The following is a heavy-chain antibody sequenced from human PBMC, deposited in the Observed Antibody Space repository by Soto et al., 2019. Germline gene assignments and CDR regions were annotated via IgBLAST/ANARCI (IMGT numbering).Heavy chain of an antibody. CDR2: ISYDGNNK. J-gene: IGHJ4*02. Sequence: QVQLVESGGGVVQPGRSLRLSCAASGFTFSSYAMHWVRQAPGKGLEWVAVISYDGNNKYYADSVKGRFTISRDNSKNTLYLQMTSLRAEDKAVYYCARDPERYSYDYLFDYWGQGTLVTVSS. CDR1: GFTFSSYA. CDR3: ARDPERYSYDYLFDY. D-gene: IGHD5-18*01. V-gene: IGHV3-30-3*01.